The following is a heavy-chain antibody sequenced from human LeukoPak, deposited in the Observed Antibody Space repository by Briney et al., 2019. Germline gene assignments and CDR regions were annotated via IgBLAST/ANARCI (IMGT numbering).Heavy chain of an antibody. J-gene: IGHJ4*02. Sequence: GGSLRLSCAASGFTFSDHYMSWIRQAPGKGLEWVSYISSSGSYTNYADSVKGRFTISRDNAKNSLYLQMNSLRAEDTAVYYCATTVGSFYYDFWGQGTLVTVSS. CDR1: GFTFSDHY. D-gene: IGHD4-23*01. V-gene: IGHV3-11*03. CDR2: ISSSGSYT. CDR3: ATTVGSFYYDF.